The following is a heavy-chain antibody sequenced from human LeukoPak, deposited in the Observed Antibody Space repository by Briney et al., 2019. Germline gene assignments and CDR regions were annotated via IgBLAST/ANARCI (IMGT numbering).Heavy chain of an antibody. D-gene: IGHD1-26*01. Sequence: PGGSLRLSCAASGFTFSIYGMHWVRQAPGKGLEWVAFISYDGNNIYYADSVKGRFIISRDNSKNTLYLQINSLRAEDTAVYYCTKDPTSTNNGGSSHYFDNWGQGTLVTVSS. J-gene: IGHJ4*02. CDR1: GFTFSIYG. V-gene: IGHV3-30*02. CDR3: TKDPTSTNNGGSSHYFDN. CDR2: ISYDGNNI.